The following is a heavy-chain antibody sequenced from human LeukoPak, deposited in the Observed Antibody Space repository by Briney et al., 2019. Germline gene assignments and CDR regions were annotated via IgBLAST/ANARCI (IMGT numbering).Heavy chain of an antibody. CDR1: GASIQTNF. CDR3: ARADLYDTSLFFDY. V-gene: IGHV4-59*01. J-gene: IGHJ4*02. CDR2: IHHSGNT. Sequence: SSETLSLTCTVSGASIQTNFWSWLRQPPGKGLEWIGYIHHSGNTNYNPSLRSRVTILIDTPTKQFSLRLNSVTAADTALYYCARADLYDTSLFFDYWGQGILATVSS. D-gene: IGHD3-16*01.